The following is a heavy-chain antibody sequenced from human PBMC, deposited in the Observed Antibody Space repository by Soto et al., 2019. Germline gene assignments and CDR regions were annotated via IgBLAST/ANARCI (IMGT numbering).Heavy chain of an antibody. V-gene: IGHV1-18*01. CDR3: ASAVNYYYGMDV. J-gene: IGHJ6*02. CDR1: GYTFTSYG. D-gene: IGHD3-22*01. CDR2: ISAYNGNT. Sequence: ASVKVSCKASGYTFTSYGISWVRQAPGQGLEWMGRISAYNGNTNYAQKLQGRVTMTTDTSTSTAYMELRSLRSDDTAVYYCASAVNYYYGMDVWGQGTTVTVSS.